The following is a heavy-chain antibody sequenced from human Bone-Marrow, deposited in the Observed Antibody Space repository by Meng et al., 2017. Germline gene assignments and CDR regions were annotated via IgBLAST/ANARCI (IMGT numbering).Heavy chain of an antibody. CDR1: GYNFPDYY. D-gene: IGHD2-8*01. V-gene: IGHV1-2*06. CDR3: ARGRYCTTGACPYYFDY. CDR2: INPKSGDT. Sequence: ASVKVSCKPSGYNFPDYYIHWVRRAPGQGLEWMGRINPKSGDTHYAQKFQARVTMTGDTSISTAYMELSSLRSEDMAVYYCARGRYCTTGACPYYFDYWGQGILVTVSS. J-gene: IGHJ4*02.